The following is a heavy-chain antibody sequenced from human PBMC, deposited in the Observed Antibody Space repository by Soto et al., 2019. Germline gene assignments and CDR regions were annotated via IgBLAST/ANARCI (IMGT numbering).Heavy chain of an antibody. V-gene: IGHV3-33*01. Sequence: QVQLVESGGGVVQPGRSLRLSCAASGFTFSSYGIHWVRQAPGKGLEWVAVIWYDGSNKYYADSVKGRFTISRDNSKNTLYLQMNSLRAEDTALYYCARVGYGYYPLDYWGQGTLVTVSS. CDR2: IWYDGSNK. CDR1: GFTFSSYG. CDR3: ARVGYGYYPLDY. D-gene: IGHD4-17*01. J-gene: IGHJ4*02.